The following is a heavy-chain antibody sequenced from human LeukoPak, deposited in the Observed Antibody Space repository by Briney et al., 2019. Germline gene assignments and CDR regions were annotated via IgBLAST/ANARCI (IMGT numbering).Heavy chain of an antibody. J-gene: IGHJ4*02. CDR1: GFTVSSNY. V-gene: IGHV3-53*01. Sequence: GGSLRLSCAASGFTVSSNYMSWVRQAPGKGLEWVSVIYSGGSTYYADSVKGRFTISRDNSKNTLYLQMNSLRAEDTAVYYCARDHSHPPPVVPILWGQGTLVTVSS. D-gene: IGHD4-23*01. CDR2: IYSGGST. CDR3: ARDHSHPPPVVPIL.